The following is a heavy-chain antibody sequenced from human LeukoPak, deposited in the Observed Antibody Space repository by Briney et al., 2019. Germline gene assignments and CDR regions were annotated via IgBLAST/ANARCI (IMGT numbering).Heavy chain of an antibody. Sequence: PSETLSLTCAVYGGSFGGYYWSWIRQPPGKGLEWIGEINHSGSTNYNPSLKSRVTISVDTSKNQFSLKLSSVTAADTAVYYCARGKQWRFRDFDYWGQGTLVTVSS. CDR2: INHSGST. CDR1: GGSFGGYY. J-gene: IGHJ4*02. D-gene: IGHD6-19*01. CDR3: ARGKQWRFRDFDY. V-gene: IGHV4-34*01.